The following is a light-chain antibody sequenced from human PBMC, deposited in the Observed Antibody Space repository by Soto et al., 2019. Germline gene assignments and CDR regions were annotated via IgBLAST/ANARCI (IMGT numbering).Light chain of an antibody. Sequence: QSALTQPPSASGSPGQSVTLSCTGSSSDIGSYNYVSWYQQHPGQAPKLIIYEVNKRPSGVPDRFSGSKSGGTASLTVSGLQAEDEADYFCSSYAGNTIFVLFGGGTKLTVL. CDR3: SSYAGNTIFVL. CDR2: EVN. V-gene: IGLV2-8*01. J-gene: IGLJ2*01. CDR1: SSDIGSYNY.